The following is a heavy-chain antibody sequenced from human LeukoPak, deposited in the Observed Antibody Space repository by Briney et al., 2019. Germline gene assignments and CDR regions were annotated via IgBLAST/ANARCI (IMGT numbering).Heavy chain of an antibody. CDR1: GGTFSSYA. Sequence: SVEVSCKASGGTFSSYAISWVRQAPGQGLEWMGGIIPIFGIANYAQKFQGRVTITADESTSTAYMELSSLRSEDTAVYYCATRSGYCSSTSCYTWYYYYGMDVWGKGTTVTVSS. CDR3: ATRSGYCSSTSCYTWYYYYGMDV. D-gene: IGHD2-2*02. J-gene: IGHJ6*04. V-gene: IGHV1-69*13. CDR2: IIPIFGIA.